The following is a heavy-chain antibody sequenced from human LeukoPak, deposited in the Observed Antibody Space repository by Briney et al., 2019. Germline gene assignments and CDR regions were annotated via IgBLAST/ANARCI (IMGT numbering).Heavy chain of an antibody. CDR2: IYYSGST. Sequence: PSETLSLTCTVSGGSISSYYWSWIRQPPGKGLEWIGYIYYSGSTNYNPSLKGRVTMSVDTSKNQFSLKLSSVTAADTAVYYCARGPDKSTVWGQGTTVTVSS. CDR1: GGSISSYY. J-gene: IGHJ6*02. V-gene: IGHV4-59*12. D-gene: IGHD2/OR15-2a*01. CDR3: ARGPDKSTV.